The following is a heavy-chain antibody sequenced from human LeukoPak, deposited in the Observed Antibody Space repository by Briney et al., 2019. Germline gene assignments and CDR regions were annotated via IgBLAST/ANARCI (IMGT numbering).Heavy chain of an antibody. D-gene: IGHD2/OR15-2a*01. CDR1: GNYW. J-gene: IGHJ4*02. CDR3: VSLYETY. V-gene: IGHV3-74*01. CDR2: INSDGSWT. Sequence: RGSLRLSCAASGNYWMHWVRQAPGQGLVWVSHINSDGSWTSYADSVKGRFTISKDNAKNTVCLQMNNLRAEDTAVYYCVSLYETYWGRGTLVTVSS.